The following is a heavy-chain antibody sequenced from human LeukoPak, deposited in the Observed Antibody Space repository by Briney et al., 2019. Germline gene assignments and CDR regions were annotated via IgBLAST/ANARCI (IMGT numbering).Heavy chain of an antibody. D-gene: IGHD6-13*01. J-gene: IGHJ4*02. Sequence: PGGSLRLSCAASGFTFSSYGMHWVRQAPGKGLEWVAFIRYDGTNKYYADSVKGRFTISRDNSKNTLYLQMNSLRAEDTAVYYCARGGCSSSWYEGADWGQGTLVTVSS. CDR1: GFTFSSYG. CDR2: IRYDGTNK. V-gene: IGHV3-30*02. CDR3: ARGGCSSSWYEGAD.